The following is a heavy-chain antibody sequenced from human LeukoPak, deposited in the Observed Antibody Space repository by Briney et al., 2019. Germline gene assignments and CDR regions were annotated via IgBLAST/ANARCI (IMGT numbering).Heavy chain of an antibody. CDR1: GFTFSSYS. D-gene: IGHD3-22*01. CDR2: ISSSSSYI. Sequence: GGSLRLSCAASGFTFSSYSMNWVRQAPGKGLEWVSSISSSSSYIYYADSVKGRFTISRDNAKNSLYLQMNSLRAEDTAVYYCAREGYYYDSSGSSFDYWGQGTVVTVSS. V-gene: IGHV3-21*04. J-gene: IGHJ4*02. CDR3: AREGYYYDSSGSSFDY.